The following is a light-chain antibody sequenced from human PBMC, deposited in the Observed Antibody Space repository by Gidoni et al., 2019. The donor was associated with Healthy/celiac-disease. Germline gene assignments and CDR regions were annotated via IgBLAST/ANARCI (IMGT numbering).Light chain of an antibody. CDR2: DAS. CDR3: QQYNSYLWT. V-gene: IGKV1-5*01. J-gene: IGKJ1*01. CDR1: QSISSW. Sequence: DIQMTQSPSTLSAFVGDRVTITCRASQSISSWLAWYQQKPGKAPKLLIYDASSLESGVPSRFSGSGSGTEFTLTFSSLQPDDFATYYCQQYNSYLWTFGQGTKVEIK.